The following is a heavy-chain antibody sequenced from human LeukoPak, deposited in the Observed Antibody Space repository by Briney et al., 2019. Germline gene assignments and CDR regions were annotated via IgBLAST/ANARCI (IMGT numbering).Heavy chain of an antibody. D-gene: IGHD4-17*01. CDR1: GGSINTGSYW. CDR3: ARQDDQDHGDPNWFDP. J-gene: IGHJ5*02. V-gene: IGHV4-39*01. Sequence: SETLSLTCSISGGSINTGSYWWGWIRQTPGKGLEFIGSIFFNGNTFYNPSLKSRVTISVDNFNDQSSLRLTSATAADTAIYYCARQDDQDHGDPNWFDPWGQGILVTVSS. CDR2: IFFNGNT.